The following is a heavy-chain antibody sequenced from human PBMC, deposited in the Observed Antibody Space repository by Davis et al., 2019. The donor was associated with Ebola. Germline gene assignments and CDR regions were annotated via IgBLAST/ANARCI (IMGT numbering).Heavy chain of an antibody. Sequence: ASVKVSCKASGYTFTGYYMHWVRQAPGQGLEWMGWINPNSGGTNYAQKFQGRVTMTRDTSISTAYMELSRLRSDDTAVYYCARDRNYYDSSGSSGGYYYGMDVWGQGTTVTVSS. J-gene: IGHJ6*02. CDR2: INPNSGGT. V-gene: IGHV1-2*02. CDR1: GYTFTGYY. D-gene: IGHD3-22*01. CDR3: ARDRNYYDSSGSSGGYYYGMDV.